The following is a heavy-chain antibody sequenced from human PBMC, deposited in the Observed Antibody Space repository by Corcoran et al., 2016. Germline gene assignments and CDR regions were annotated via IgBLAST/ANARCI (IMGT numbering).Heavy chain of an antibody. J-gene: IGHJ6*02. CDR1: GYSYTSSW. CDR3: ARRGYYDSSGYGV. V-gene: IGHV5-51*01. CDR2: IYPGDSDT. Sequence: EVQLVQSGAEVKKPGASRKISCKGSGYSYTSSWIGWVRQMHGKGVAWMGIIYPGDSDTRHSPSFPGQVTISADKSISTAYLQWSSLKASDTAMYYCARRGYYDSSGYGVWGQGTTVTVSS. D-gene: IGHD3-22*01.